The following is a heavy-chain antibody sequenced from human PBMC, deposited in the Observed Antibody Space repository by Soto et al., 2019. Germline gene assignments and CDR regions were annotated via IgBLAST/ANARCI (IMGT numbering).Heavy chain of an antibody. J-gene: IGHJ1*01. CDR3: ARGGSGWAEYFQH. CDR2: IYYTGGT. CDR1: GGSIGSTDSY. Sequence: QVQLQESGPGLVEPSQTLSLTCTVSGGSIGSTDSYWSWIRRPPGKGLEWLGYIYYTGGTFYNPSLKSRLTISLETSSNQFSLTLTSVTATDTGIYYCARGGSGWAEYFQHWGQGTLVAVSS. V-gene: IGHV4-30-4*08. D-gene: IGHD6-25*01.